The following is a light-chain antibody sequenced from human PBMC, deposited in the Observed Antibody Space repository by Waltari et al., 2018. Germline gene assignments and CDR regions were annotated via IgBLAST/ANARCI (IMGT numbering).Light chain of an antibody. CDR1: QSVYYSPNNKNY. J-gene: IGKJ1*01. CDR2: WAS. CDR3: QQYSSTPPT. Sequence: DIVMTQSPDSLAVSLGERATINCKSSQSVYYSPNNKNYLAWYQQKPGQPPTVLVYWASTRESGVPDRCSGSGSGTDFTLTISSLQAEDVAVYYCQQYSSTPPTFGQGTKVEIK. V-gene: IGKV4-1*01.